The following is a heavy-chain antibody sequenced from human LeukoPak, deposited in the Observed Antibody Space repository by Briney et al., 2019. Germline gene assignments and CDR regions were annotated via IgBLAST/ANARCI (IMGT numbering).Heavy chain of an antibody. CDR3: ARDRTIFNAFDI. V-gene: IGHV1-69*13. Sequence: SVKVSCKASGGTFSSYAISWVRQAPGQGLEWMGGIIPIFGTANYAQKFQGRVTITADESTSTAYMELSSLRSEDTAVYYCARDRTIFNAFDIWGQGTMVTVSS. CDR1: GGTFSSYA. CDR2: IIPIFGTA. D-gene: IGHD3-3*01. J-gene: IGHJ3*02.